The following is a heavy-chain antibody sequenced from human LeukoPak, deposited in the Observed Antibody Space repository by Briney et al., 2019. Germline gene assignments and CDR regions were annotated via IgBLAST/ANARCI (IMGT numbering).Heavy chain of an antibody. CDR2: ISSSSSYI. CDR1: GFTFSSYA. J-gene: IGHJ4*02. D-gene: IGHD3-22*01. Sequence: PGGSLRLSCAASGFTFSSYAMSWVRQAPGKGLEWVSSISSSSSYIYYADSVKGRFTISRDNAKNSLYLQMNSLRAEDTAVYYCARCYYDSSGYRPIDYWGQGTLVTVSS. CDR3: ARCYYDSSGYRPIDY. V-gene: IGHV3-21*01.